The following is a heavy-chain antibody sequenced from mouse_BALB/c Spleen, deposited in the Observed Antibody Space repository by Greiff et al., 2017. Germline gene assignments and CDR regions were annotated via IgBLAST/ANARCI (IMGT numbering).Heavy chain of an antibody. CDR1: GFTFSSYT. CDR2: ISNGGGST. D-gene: IGHD1-1*01. Sequence: EVHLVESGGGLVQPGGSLKLSCAASGFTFSSYTMSWVRQTPEKRLEWVAYISNGGGSTYYPDTVKGRFTISRDNAKNTLYLQMSSLKSEDTAMYYCARRYYGSSSWYFDYWGQGTTLTVSS. V-gene: IGHV5-12-2*01. CDR3: ARRYYGSSSWYFDY. J-gene: IGHJ2*01.